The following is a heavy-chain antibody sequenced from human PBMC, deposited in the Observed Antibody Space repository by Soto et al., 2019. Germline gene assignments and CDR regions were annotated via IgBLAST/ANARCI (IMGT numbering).Heavy chain of an antibody. V-gene: IGHV1-18*04. CDR3: ARNVTRIADSYYGMDV. J-gene: IGHJ6*02. CDR2: ISGYNHNT. CDR1: GYTFTSYG. Sequence: ASVKVSCKASGYTFTSYGINWVRQAPGQGLEWMGWISGYNHNTQYAQRLQGRVTMTTDTATSTAYMELRSLRSDDTAVYYCARNVTRIADSYYGMDVWGQGTTVTVS. D-gene: IGHD2-15*01.